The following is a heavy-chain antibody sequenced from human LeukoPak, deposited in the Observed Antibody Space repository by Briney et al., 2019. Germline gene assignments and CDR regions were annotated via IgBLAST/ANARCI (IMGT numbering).Heavy chain of an antibody. V-gene: IGHV3-30*02. CDR2: IRYDGSNK. Sequence: GGSLRLSCAASGFTFSSYGMHWVRQAPGKGLEWVAFIRYDGSNKYYADSVKGRFTISRDNSKNTLYLQMNSLRAEGTAVYYCAKDPEGSSEPVGYYYMDVWGKGTTVTVSS. CDR1: GFTFSSYG. D-gene: IGHD6-13*01. J-gene: IGHJ6*03. CDR3: AKDPEGSSEPVGYYYMDV.